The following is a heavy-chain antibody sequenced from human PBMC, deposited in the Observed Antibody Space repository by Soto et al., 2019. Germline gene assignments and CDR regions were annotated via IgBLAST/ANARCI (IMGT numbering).Heavy chain of an antibody. Sequence: PVGSLRLSCAASGFTFSTFWMHWVRQVPGKGLVWVSRLNSDGTITNYADSVKGRFTIFRDNAMNTVYLQMNSLRAEDTAIYYCVRDGYPAWVYGVDVWGQGTTVTVSS. V-gene: IGHV3-74*01. CDR2: LNSDGTIT. CDR1: GFTFSTFW. D-gene: IGHD2-2*03. CDR3: VRDGYPAWVYGVDV. J-gene: IGHJ6*02.